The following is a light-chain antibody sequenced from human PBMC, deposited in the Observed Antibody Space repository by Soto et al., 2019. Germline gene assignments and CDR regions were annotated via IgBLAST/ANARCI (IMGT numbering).Light chain of an antibody. CDR3: QQYSSYPHT. V-gene: IGKV1-5*03. J-gene: IGKJ2*01. CDR1: QSINMW. CDR2: KAS. Sequence: DIQMTQSPSTLSASVGDRVTITCRASQSINMWLAWYQQKPGKAPKVLIYKASFLESGVPSRLSGSGSGTDFTLTIRSLQPDDSATYYCQQYSSYPHTFGQGTKLDIK.